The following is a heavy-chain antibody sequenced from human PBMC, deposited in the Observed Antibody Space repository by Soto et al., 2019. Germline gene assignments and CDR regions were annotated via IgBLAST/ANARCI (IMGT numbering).Heavy chain of an antibody. J-gene: IGHJ4*02. CDR2: ISSSSSYI. CDR3: ARELNGREDDDY. CDR1: GFTFSSYS. D-gene: IGHD2-15*01. Sequence: EVQLVESGGGLVKPGGSLRLSCAASGFTFSSYSMNWVRQAPGKGLEWVSSISSSSSYIYYADSVKGRFTISRDNAKNSLYLQMNSLRAEDTAVYYCARELNGREDDDYWGQGTLVTVSS. V-gene: IGHV3-21*01.